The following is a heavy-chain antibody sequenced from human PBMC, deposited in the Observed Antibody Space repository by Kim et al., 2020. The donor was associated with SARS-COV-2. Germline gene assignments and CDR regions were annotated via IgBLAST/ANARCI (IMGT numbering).Heavy chain of an antibody. CDR1: GGSISSGSYY. Sequence: SETLSLTCTVSGGSISSGSYYWSWIRQPAGKGLEWIGRIYTSGSTNYNPSLKSRVTISVDTSKNQFSLKLSSVTAADTAVYYCARAPYGSGMVYWGQGTLVTVSS. CDR3: ARAPYGSGMVY. J-gene: IGHJ4*02. CDR2: IYTSGST. V-gene: IGHV4-61*02. D-gene: IGHD3-10*01.